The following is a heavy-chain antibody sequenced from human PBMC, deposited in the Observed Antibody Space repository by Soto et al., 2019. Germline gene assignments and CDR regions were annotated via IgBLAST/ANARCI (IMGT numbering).Heavy chain of an antibody. CDR1: GYTFTSYG. Sequence: QVQLLQSGAAVKNPWASVKVSCQSSGYTFTSYGISCVRQAPGQWLDWMGWLSAYNGNTNYAKKRQGRVTMTTDTSTSTAYVELSSLRSDDTAVYYCARDPPPMDVWGQGTTVTVSS. J-gene: IGHJ6*02. CDR3: ARDPPPMDV. CDR2: LSAYNGNT. V-gene: IGHV1-18*01.